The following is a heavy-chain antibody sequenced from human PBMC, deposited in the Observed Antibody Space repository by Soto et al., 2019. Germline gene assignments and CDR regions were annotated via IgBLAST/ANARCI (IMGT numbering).Heavy chain of an antibody. D-gene: IGHD3-9*01. J-gene: IGHJ4*02. Sequence: QVQLVQSGAEVKKPGASVKVSCEASGYNFIDYYIHWVRQAPGQGFEWMGRISPKSGGTNYAQKFEGRVTMTWDTSLNTAYMALSSLKADDTAVYYCARPPGYISDWYYFDLWGQGTRVTVSS. CDR1: GYNFIDYY. CDR3: ARPPGYISDWYYFDL. V-gene: IGHV1-2*02. CDR2: ISPKSGGT.